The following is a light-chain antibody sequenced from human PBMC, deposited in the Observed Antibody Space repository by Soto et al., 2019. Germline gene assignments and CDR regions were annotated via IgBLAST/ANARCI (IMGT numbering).Light chain of an antibody. J-gene: IGKJ1*01. Sequence: DIQMTQSPSSLSASVGDRVSVTCRTSQNITKFLNWYQEKPGKAPKVLIYGTSNLENGVPSRFSGSGSGTHFTLSISSLQPEEFATYYCQQTFSAPGTFGPGTRVEVK. CDR2: GTS. V-gene: IGKV1-39*01. CDR1: QNITKF. CDR3: QQTFSAPGT.